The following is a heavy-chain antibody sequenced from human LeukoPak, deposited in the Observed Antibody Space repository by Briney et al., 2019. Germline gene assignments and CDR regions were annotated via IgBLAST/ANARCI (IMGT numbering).Heavy chain of an antibody. CDR1: GFTVSSDY. V-gene: IGHV3-53*01. CDR2: IYADGST. Sequence: GGSLRLSCAASGFTVSSDYVSWVRQAPGKGLEWVSVIYADGSTYYADSVKGRFTIPRDNSKNTVYLQVNTLRAEDTALYYCARLEKQQRGFYFDYWGQGTLVTVSS. J-gene: IGHJ4*02. CDR3: ARLEKQQRGFYFDY. D-gene: IGHD6-13*01.